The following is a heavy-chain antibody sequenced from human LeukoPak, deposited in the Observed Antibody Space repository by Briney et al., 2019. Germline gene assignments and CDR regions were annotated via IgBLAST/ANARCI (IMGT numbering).Heavy chain of an antibody. V-gene: IGHV3-7*01. CDR3: AREKIVGASKYDY. CDR1: GFTFSNYW. CDR2: IKQDESEK. Sequence: GESLRLSCAVPGFTFSNYWMSWVRQAPGKGLEWVAHIKQDESEKYYVDSVKGRFTISRDNAKNSLYLQMNSLRAEDTAIYYCAREKIVGASKYDYCGQGTLVTVSS. J-gene: IGHJ4*02. D-gene: IGHD1-26*01.